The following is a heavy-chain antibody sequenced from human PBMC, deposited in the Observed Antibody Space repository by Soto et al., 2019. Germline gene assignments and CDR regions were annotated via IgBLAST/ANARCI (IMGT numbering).Heavy chain of an antibody. Sequence: SETLSLTCAVYGGSFSGYDWSWIRQPPGKGLEWIGEINHSGSTNYNPSLKSRVTISVDTSKNQFFLKLSSVTAADTVVYYCARDFRHSLRYFDWLSHAFDIWGQGTMVTVSS. CDR1: GGSFSGYD. CDR3: ARDFRHSLRYFDWLSHAFDI. J-gene: IGHJ3*02. V-gene: IGHV4-34*01. D-gene: IGHD3-9*01. CDR2: INHSGST.